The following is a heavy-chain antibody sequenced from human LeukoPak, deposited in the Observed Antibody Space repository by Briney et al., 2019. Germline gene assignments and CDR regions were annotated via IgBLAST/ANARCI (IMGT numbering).Heavy chain of an antibody. Sequence: GGSLRLSCAASGFTFSSYEMNWVRQAPGKGLEWVAVISYDGSNKYYADSVKGRFTISRDNSKNTLYLQMNSLRAEDTAVYYCAKWSELWFPYYYMDVWGKGTTVTVSS. CDR3: AKWSELWFPYYYMDV. V-gene: IGHV3-30*18. CDR2: ISYDGSNK. J-gene: IGHJ6*03. D-gene: IGHD5-18*01. CDR1: GFTFSSYE.